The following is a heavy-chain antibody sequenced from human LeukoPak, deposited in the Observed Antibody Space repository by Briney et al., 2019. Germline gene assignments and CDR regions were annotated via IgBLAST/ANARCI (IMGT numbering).Heavy chain of an antibody. CDR1: GFTFSRSI. Sequence: GGSLRISCAASGFTFSRSILRWVRQAPRKGLEWVSYISSSSSTIYYADSVKGRFTISRDNAKNSLYLQMNSLRAEDTAVYYCARIRAIAVAGTGSWGDFDYWGQGTLVTVSS. V-gene: IGHV3-48*01. CDR2: ISSSSSTI. D-gene: IGHD6-19*01. CDR3: ARIRAIAVAGTGSWGDFDY. J-gene: IGHJ4*02.